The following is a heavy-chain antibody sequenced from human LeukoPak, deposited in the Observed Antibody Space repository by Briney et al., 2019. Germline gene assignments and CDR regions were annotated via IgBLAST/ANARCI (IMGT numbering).Heavy chain of an antibody. CDR3: AKELSGGWPFDY. Sequence: PGGSLRLSCVASGFTFNNYAMSWVRQAPGKGLEWVSDISGSGSSTYYADSVKGRFTISRDNSKNTLYLQMNSLRAEDTAVYYCAKELSGGWPFDYWGQGALVTVSS. CDR1: GFTFNNYA. V-gene: IGHV3-23*01. J-gene: IGHJ4*02. CDR2: ISGSGSST. D-gene: IGHD6-19*01.